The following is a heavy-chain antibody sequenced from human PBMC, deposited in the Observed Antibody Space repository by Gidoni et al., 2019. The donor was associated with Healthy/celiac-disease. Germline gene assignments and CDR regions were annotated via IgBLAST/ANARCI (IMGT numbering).Heavy chain of an antibody. J-gene: IGHJ4*02. Sequence: QVQLVESGGGVVQPGRSLRLSCAASGFTFSSYGMHGVRQAPGKGLEWVAVIWYDGSNKYYADSVKGRFTISRDNSKNTLYLQMNSLRAEDTAVYYCARDGSLTIFGVVITYYFDYWGQGTLVTVSS. CDR3: ARDGSLTIFGVVITYYFDY. CDR1: GFTFSSYG. V-gene: IGHV3-33*01. CDR2: IWYDGSNK. D-gene: IGHD3-3*01.